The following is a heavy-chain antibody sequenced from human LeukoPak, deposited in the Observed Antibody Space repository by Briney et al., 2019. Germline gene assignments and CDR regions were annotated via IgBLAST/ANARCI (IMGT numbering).Heavy chain of an antibody. D-gene: IGHD2-15*01. Sequence: AGGSLRLSCAASGFTFSSYGMHWVRQAPGKGLEWVAVIWYDGSNKYYADSVKGRFTISRDNSKNTLYLQMSSLRADDTAVYYCAKQSGGSCYSASNYWGQGTLVTVSS. V-gene: IGHV3-33*06. J-gene: IGHJ4*02. CDR1: GFTFSSYG. CDR3: AKQSGGSCYSASNY. CDR2: IWYDGSNK.